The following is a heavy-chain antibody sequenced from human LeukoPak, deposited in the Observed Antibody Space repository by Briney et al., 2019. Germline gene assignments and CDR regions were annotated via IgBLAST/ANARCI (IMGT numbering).Heavy chain of an antibody. CDR3: AREYASWPRFAP. J-gene: IGHJ5*02. D-gene: IGHD3-16*02. Sequence: GGSLRPSCSASGFIFSSYWMNWVRQAPGKGLVWVSRIKSDGSSTTYADSVKGRFTIFRDNAENTLYLQMNSLRAEDTAVYYCAREYASWPRFAPLGQGTLVTVSS. CDR1: GFIFSSYW. V-gene: IGHV3-74*01. CDR2: IKSDGSST.